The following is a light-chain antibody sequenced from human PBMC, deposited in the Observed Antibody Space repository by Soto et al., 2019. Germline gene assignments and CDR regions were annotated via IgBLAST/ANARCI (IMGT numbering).Light chain of an antibody. CDR1: QSVSTY. CDR3: QQYNNWPRT. Sequence: EIVLTQSPATLSLSPVEIATLSFMASQSVSTYLAWYQQKPGQAPRRLIYDASNRATGIPARFSGSGSGTDFTLTISSLQSEDFAVYYCQQYNNWPRTFGQGTKVDIK. CDR2: DAS. V-gene: IGKV3-11*01. J-gene: IGKJ1*01.